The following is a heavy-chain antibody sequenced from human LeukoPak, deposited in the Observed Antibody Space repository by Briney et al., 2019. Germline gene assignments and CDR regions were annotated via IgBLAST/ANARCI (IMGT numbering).Heavy chain of an antibody. Sequence: EASVEVSCKASGYTFTSYGISWVRQAPGQGLEWMGWISAYNGNTNYAQKLQGRVTMTTDTSTSTAYMELRSLRSDDTAVYYCARNVLRFLEWSYYFDYWGQGTLVTVSS. CDR2: ISAYNGNT. D-gene: IGHD3-3*01. J-gene: IGHJ4*02. CDR1: GYTFTSYG. V-gene: IGHV1-18*01. CDR3: ARNVLRFLEWSYYFDY.